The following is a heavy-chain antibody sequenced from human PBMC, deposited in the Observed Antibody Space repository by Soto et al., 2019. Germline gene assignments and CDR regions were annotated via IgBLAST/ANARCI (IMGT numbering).Heavy chain of an antibody. CDR3: AKDRDSGSYYGWFDP. D-gene: IGHD1-26*01. J-gene: IGHJ5*02. CDR1: GFTFSSYA. V-gene: IGHV3-23*01. CDR2: ISGSGGST. Sequence: GGSLRLSCAASGFTFSSYAMSWVRQAPGKGLEWVSAISGSGGSTYYADSVKGRFTISRDNSKNTLYLQMNSLRAEDTAVYYCAKDRDSGSYYGWFDPWGQGTLVTVSS.